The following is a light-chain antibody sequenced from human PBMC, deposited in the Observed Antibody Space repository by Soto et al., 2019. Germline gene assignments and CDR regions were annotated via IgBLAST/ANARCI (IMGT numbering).Light chain of an antibody. CDR3: QKYNRYSRT. Sequence: DIQITHSPSALSASVGGRVTITCRASQSISSWSAWYQQKPGKAPDLLIYDASSLESGVPSRFSGSGSGTEFTLTISSLQPDDSATYYCQKYNRYSRTCGQGTKVDIK. CDR1: QSISSW. V-gene: IGKV1-5*01. CDR2: DAS. J-gene: IGKJ1*01.